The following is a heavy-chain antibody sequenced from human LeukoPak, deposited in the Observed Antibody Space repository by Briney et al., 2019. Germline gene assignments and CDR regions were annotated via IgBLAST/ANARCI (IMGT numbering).Heavy chain of an antibody. D-gene: IGHD2-15*01. V-gene: IGHV1-69*13. CDR1: GGTFSSYA. CDR2: IIPIFGIA. CDR3: ARVRVVVVVAAATRLDY. Sequence: SVKVSCKASGGTFSSYAISWVRQAPGQGLEWMGGIIPIFGIANYAQKFQGRVTITADESTSTAYMELSSLRSEDTAVYYCARVRVVVVVAAATRLDYWGQGTLVTVSS. J-gene: IGHJ4*02.